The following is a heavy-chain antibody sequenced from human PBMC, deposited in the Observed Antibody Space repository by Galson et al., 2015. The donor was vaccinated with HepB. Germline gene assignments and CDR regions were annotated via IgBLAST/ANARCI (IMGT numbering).Heavy chain of an antibody. Sequence: SVKVSCKASGGTFSSYAISWVRQAPGQGLEWMGGIIPIFGTANYAQKFQGRVTITADESTSTAYMELSSLRSEDTAVYYCASRWEHCSGGSCHLYWYFDLWGRGTLVTVSS. J-gene: IGHJ2*01. V-gene: IGHV1-69*13. CDR3: ASRWEHCSGGSCHLYWYFDL. CDR2: IIPIFGTA. D-gene: IGHD2-15*01. CDR1: GGTFSSYA.